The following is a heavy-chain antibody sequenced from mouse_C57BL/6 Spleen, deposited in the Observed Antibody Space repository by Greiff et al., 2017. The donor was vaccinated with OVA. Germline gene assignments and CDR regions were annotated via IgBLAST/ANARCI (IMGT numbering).Heavy chain of an antibody. J-gene: IGHJ4*01. CDR3: AREPTAHYYAMDY. D-gene: IGHD3-1*01. V-gene: IGHV5-4*01. Sequence: EVQRVESGGGLVKPGGSLKLSCAASGFTFSSYAMSWVRQTPEKRLEWVATISDGGSYTYYPDNVKGRFTISRDNAKNNLYLQMSHLKSEDTAMYYCAREPTAHYYAMDYWGQGTSVTVSS. CDR2: ISDGGSYT. CDR1: GFTFSSYA.